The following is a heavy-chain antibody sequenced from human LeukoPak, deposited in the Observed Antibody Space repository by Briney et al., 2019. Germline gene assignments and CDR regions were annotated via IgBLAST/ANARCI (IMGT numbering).Heavy chain of an antibody. CDR3: AREGSYYDRSGSPLDAFDI. D-gene: IGHD3-22*01. Sequence: ASVKVSCKASGYTFTIYGISWGRQAPGQGLEWMGWISAYNGNTNYAQKLQGRVTMTTDTSTSTAYMELRSLRSDDTAVYYCAREGSYYDRSGSPLDAFDIWGQGTMVTVSS. V-gene: IGHV1-18*01. J-gene: IGHJ3*02. CDR2: ISAYNGNT. CDR1: GYTFTIYG.